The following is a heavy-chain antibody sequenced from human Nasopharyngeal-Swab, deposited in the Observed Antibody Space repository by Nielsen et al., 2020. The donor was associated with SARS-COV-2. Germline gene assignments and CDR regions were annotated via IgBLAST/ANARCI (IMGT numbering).Heavy chain of an antibody. V-gene: IGHV3-30-3*01. CDR1: GFTFSSYA. D-gene: IGHD3-9*01. CDR3: ARKADWSLYYYYMDV. J-gene: IGHJ6*03. CDR2: ISYDGSNK. Sequence: GGPLRLSCAASGFTFSSYAMHWVRQAPGKGLEGVAVISYDGSNKYYADSVKGRFTISRDNSKNTLYLQMNSLRAEDTAVYYCARKADWSLYYYYMDVWGKGTTVTVSS.